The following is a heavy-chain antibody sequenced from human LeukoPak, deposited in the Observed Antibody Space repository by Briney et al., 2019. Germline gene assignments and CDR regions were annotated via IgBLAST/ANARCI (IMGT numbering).Heavy chain of an antibody. CDR1: GYTLTELS. D-gene: IGHD3-10*01. CDR2: FDPEDGET. CDR3: ATNTMVRGVIIKAWYFDL. Sequence: GASVKVSCKVSGYTLTELSMHWVRQAPGKGLEWMGGFDPEDGETIYAQKFQGRVTMTEDTSTDTAYMELSSLRSEDTAVYYCATNTMVRGVIIKAWYFDLWGRGTLVTVSS. J-gene: IGHJ2*01. V-gene: IGHV1-24*01.